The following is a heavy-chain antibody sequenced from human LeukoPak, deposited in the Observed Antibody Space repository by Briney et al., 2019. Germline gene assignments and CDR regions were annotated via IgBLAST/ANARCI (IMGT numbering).Heavy chain of an antibody. CDR2: MSYDGSNS. V-gene: IGHV3-30*04. Sequence: PGGSLRLSCAASGFTFSSYAMHWVRQAPGKGLEWVASMSYDGSNSYYADSVKGRFTISRDNSKDTLYLQVNSLRAEDTAVYYCARDGDYTVIRGIFDSWGQGTLVTVSS. CDR1: GFTFSSYA. CDR3: ARDGDYTVIRGIFDS. J-gene: IGHJ4*02. D-gene: IGHD4-23*01.